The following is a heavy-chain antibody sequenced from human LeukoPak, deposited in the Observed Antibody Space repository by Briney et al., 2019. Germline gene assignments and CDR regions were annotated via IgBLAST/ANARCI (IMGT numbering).Heavy chain of an antibody. CDR3: ASWRWLQSDVDY. V-gene: IGHV3-23*01. J-gene: IGHJ4*02. Sequence: GGSLRLSCAASRFTFSSYGMSWVRQAPGKGLEWVSAISGSGGSTYYADSVKGRFTISRDNSKNSLYLQMNSLRAEDTAVYYCASWRWLQSDVDYWGQGTLVTVSS. D-gene: IGHD5-24*01. CDR2: ISGSGGST. CDR1: RFTFSSYG.